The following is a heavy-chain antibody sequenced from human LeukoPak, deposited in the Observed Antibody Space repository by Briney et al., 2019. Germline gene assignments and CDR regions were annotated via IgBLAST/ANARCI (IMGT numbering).Heavy chain of an antibody. D-gene: IGHD2-15*01. J-gene: IGHJ5*01. CDR3: ARDMGSWFDC. CDR2: IYSGGST. Sequence: PGGSLRLSCAASGFTVSSNYMSRVRQAPGKGLEWVSVIYSGGSTYYADSVKGRFTISRDNSKNTLYLQMNTLRAEDTAVYYCARDMGSWFDCWGQGTLVTVSS. CDR1: GFTVSSNY. V-gene: IGHV3-66*01.